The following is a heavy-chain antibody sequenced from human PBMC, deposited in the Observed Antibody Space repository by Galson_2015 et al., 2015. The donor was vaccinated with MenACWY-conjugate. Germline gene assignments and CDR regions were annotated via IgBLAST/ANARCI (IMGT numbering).Heavy chain of an antibody. D-gene: IGHD3-10*01. CDR3: AREEGRITMVRGVISGSHFSGSFDY. CDR2: TYYRSKWYN. CDR1: GDSVSSNSAA. J-gene: IGHJ4*02. Sequence: CAISGDSVSSNSAAWNWIRQSPSRGLEWLGRTYYRSKWYNDYAASVKSRITINPDTSKNQFSLQLNSVTPEDTAVYYCAREEGRITMVRGVISGSHFSGSFDYWGQGTLVTVSS. V-gene: IGHV6-1*01.